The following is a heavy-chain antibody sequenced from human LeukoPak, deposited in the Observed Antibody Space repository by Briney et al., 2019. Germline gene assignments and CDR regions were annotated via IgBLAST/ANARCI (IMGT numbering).Heavy chain of an antibody. CDR3: AKDQEPAAVGWFDH. CDR1: GFTFRSYA. D-gene: IGHD6-13*01. CDR2: ITASGGST. Sequence: PGGSLRLSCAASGFTFRSYAMTWVRQAPGKGLEWVSGITASGGSTYYADSVKGRFTISRDNSKDMLYLQMNSLRVEDTAIYYCAKDQEPAAVGWFDHWGEGTLVTVSS. V-gene: IGHV3-23*01. J-gene: IGHJ5*02.